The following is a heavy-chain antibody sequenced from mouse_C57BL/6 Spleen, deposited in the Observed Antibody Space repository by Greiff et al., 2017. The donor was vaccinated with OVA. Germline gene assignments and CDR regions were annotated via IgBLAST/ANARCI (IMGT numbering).Heavy chain of an antibody. Sequence: EVQLVESGPELVKPGASVKISCKASGYSFTGYYMNWVKQSPEKSLEWIGEINPSTGGTTYNQKFKAKATLTVDKSSSTAYMQLKSLTSEDSAVYYCARHYYGSSYDYWGQGTTLTVSS. V-gene: IGHV1-42*01. D-gene: IGHD1-1*01. J-gene: IGHJ2*01. CDR2: INPSTGGT. CDR3: ARHYYGSSYDY. CDR1: GYSFTGYY.